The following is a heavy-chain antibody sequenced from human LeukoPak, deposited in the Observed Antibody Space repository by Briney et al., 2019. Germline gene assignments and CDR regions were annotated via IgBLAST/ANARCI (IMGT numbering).Heavy chain of an antibody. CDR3: ARDAVDTANAV. J-gene: IGHJ6*02. V-gene: IGHV3-74*01. Sequence: GGSLRLSCAASGFPFTTYWMHWVRQAPGKGLVWVSHINSDGSITSYADSVKGRFTISRDNAKNTLYLQMNSLRAEDTAVYYCARDAVDTANAVWGQGTTVTVSS. CDR1: GFPFTTYW. D-gene: IGHD5-18*01. CDR2: INSDGSIT.